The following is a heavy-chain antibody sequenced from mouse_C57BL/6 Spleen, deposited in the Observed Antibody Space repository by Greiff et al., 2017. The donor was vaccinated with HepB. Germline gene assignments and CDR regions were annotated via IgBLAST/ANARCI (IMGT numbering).Heavy chain of an antibody. CDR2: ISSGSSTI. V-gene: IGHV5-17*01. D-gene: IGHD2-4*01. CDR1: GFTFSDYG. J-gene: IGHJ2*01. Sequence: EVKLVESGGGLVKPGGSLKLSCAASGFTFSDYGMHWVRQAPEKGLEWVAYISSGSSTIYYADTVKGRFTISRDNAKNTLFLQMTSLRSEDTAMYYCARMITTGGYFDYWGQAPLSQSPQ. CDR3: ARMITTGGYFDY.